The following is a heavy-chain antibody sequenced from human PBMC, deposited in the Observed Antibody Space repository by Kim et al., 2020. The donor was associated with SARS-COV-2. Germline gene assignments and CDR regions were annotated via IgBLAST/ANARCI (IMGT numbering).Heavy chain of an antibody. CDR2: IWYDGSNK. Sequence: GGSLRLSCAASGFSFSSYGMHWVRQAPGKGLEWVAVIWYDGSNKYYRDSVKGRFTISRDNSKSTLYLQMNSLRAEDTAVYYCAWGKSGWTDYWGRGAQGTVSS. J-gene: IGHJ4*02. D-gene: IGHD6-19*01. CDR3: AWGKSGWTDY. CDR1: GFSFSSYG. V-gene: IGHV3-33*01.